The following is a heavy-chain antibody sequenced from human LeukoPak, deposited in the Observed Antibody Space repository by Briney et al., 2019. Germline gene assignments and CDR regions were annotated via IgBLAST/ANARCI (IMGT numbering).Heavy chain of an antibody. D-gene: IGHD6-13*01. J-gene: IGHJ4*02. Sequence: PGGSLRLSCAASGFTFSSYAMSWVRQAPGKGLEWVSAISGSVGSTYYADSVKGRFTISSDHSKTTLYLQMNSLRAEDTAVYYCASMGSWYWGQGTLVTVSS. V-gene: IGHV3-23*01. CDR3: ASMGSWY. CDR2: ISGSVGST. CDR1: GFTFSSYA.